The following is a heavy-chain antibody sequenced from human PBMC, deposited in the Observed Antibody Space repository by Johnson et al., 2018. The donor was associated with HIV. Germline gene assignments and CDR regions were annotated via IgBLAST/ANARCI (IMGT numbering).Heavy chain of an antibody. Sequence: QVQLVESGGGVVQPGRSLRLSCAASGFTFDDYAMHWVRQAPGKGLEWVSVIYSGGSTYYADCVKGRFTISRDNSKNTLYLQMNSLRAEATAVYYCARARRDFDWLCAFDIWGQGTMVTVSS. V-gene: IGHV3-NL1*01. CDR2: IYSGGST. J-gene: IGHJ3*02. CDR3: ARARRDFDWLCAFDI. D-gene: IGHD3-9*01. CDR1: GFTFDDYA.